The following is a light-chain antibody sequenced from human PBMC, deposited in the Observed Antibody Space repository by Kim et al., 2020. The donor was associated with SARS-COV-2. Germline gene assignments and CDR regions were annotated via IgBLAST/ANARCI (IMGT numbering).Light chain of an antibody. CDR2: RDS. CDR1: PLPKQY. Sequence: SYELTQPPSMSVSPGQTARLTCSGDPLPKQYAYWYQQRPGQAPILVIYRDSERPSGIPERFSGSRSGTTVTLTISGVQAEDEADYYCQSADSSGTSWVFGGGTQLTVL. CDR3: QSADSSGTSWV. J-gene: IGLJ3*02. V-gene: IGLV3-25*03.